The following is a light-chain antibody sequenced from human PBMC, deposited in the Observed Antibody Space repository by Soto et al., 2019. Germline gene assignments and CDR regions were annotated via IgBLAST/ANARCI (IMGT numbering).Light chain of an antibody. CDR2: DSS. Sequence: IVLTQSPATLSLSPGERATLSCRASQSVSSYLAWYQQKPGQAPRLLIYDSSNRATGIPGRFSGSGSGTDFTLTISSLEPEDFAVYYCQQRSSGVTFGGGTKVDIK. V-gene: IGKV3-11*01. J-gene: IGKJ4*01. CDR3: QQRSSGVT. CDR1: QSVSSY.